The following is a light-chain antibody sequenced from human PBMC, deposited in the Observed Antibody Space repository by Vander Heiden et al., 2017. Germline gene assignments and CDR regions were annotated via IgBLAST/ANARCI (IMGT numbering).Light chain of an antibody. CDR3: QQSYSTPRT. Sequence: DIQMTPSPSSLSASVGDRVTITCRASQSISSYLNWYQQKPGKAPKLLIYAASSLQSGVPARFSGSGSGTDFTLTISSLEPEDFATYYCQQSYSTPRTFGGGTKVEMK. CDR1: QSISSY. CDR2: AAS. J-gene: IGKJ4*01. V-gene: IGKV1-39*01.